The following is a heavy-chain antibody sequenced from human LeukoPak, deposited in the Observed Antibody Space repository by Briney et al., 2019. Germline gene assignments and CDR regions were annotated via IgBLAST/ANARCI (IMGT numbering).Heavy chain of an antibody. CDR2: IYPGDSDT. Sequence: GESLKISCKGSGYSFSSYWIGWVRQMPGKGLEWMGIIYPGDSDTRYSPSFQGQVTISADKSISTAYLQWSSLKASDTAMYYWADRNGGGGSAYHLTGFNPWAREPWSPSPQ. V-gene: IGHV5-51*01. D-gene: IGHD1-14*01. CDR1: GYSFSSYW. J-gene: IGHJ5*02. CDR3: ADRNGGGGSAYHLTGFNP.